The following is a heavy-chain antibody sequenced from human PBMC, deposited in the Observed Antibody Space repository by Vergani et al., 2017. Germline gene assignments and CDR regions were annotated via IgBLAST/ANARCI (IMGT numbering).Heavy chain of an antibody. V-gene: IGHV3-73*01. CDR2: IRSKANSYET. CDR3: TSPHYYDSSGYYRDFDY. D-gene: IGHD3-22*01. J-gene: IGHJ4*02. Sequence: EVQLVESGGGLVQPGGSLKLFCAASVFTFSGSAMHWVRQASGKGLEWVGRIRSKANSYETAYAASVKGRFTISRDDSKNTAYLQMNSLKTEDTAVYYCTSPHYYDSSGYYRDFDYWGQGTLVTVSS. CDR1: VFTFSGSA.